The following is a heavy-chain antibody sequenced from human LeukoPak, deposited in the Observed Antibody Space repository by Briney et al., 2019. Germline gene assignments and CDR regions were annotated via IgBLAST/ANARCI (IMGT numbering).Heavy chain of an antibody. CDR3: ATGGGWEPSSGVVTHIDV. Sequence: PGGSLRLSCAPSGFTFSSYAMSWVRQAPGKGLEWVSTISDTGGSTFYADSVKGRFTTSRDNAKNTLYLQMSSLRVEDTAVYYCATGGGWEPSSGVVTHIDVWGKGTAVTVSS. D-gene: IGHD3-3*01. CDR2: ISDTGGST. V-gene: IGHV3-23*01. CDR1: GFTFSSYA. J-gene: IGHJ6*03.